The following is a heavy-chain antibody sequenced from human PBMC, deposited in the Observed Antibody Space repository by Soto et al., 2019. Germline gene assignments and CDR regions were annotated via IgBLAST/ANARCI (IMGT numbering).Heavy chain of an antibody. CDR2: ISSTSNTI. CDR3: ASLTTVVVPAAIAYYYYMDV. CDR1: GFSFSSYS. Sequence: EVQLVESGGGLVQPGGSLRLSCAASGFSFSSYSMNWVRQAPGKGLEWVSYISSTSNTIYYANSVKGRFTISRDNAYDSLYLQMNSRRAADTAVYYCASLTTVVVPAAIAYYYYMDVWGKGTTVTVSS. J-gene: IGHJ6*03. D-gene: IGHD2-2*01. V-gene: IGHV3-48*01.